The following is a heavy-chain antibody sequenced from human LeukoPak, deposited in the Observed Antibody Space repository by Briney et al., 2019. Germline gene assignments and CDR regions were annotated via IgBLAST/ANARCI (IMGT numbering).Heavy chain of an antibody. D-gene: IGHD1-7*01. CDR1: GESFSGYY. Sequence: SETLSLTCAVYGESFSGYYWSWIRQPPGKGLEWIGEINHSGSTNYNPSLKSRVTISVDTSKNQFSLKLSSVTAADTAVYYCASVDELELRVLDYWGQGTLVTVSS. CDR3: ASVDELELRVLDY. V-gene: IGHV4-34*01. J-gene: IGHJ4*02. CDR2: INHSGST.